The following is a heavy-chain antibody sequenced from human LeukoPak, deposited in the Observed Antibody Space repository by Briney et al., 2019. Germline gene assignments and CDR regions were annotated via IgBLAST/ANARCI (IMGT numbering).Heavy chain of an antibody. CDR1: GGSISSSSYY. CDR2: IYYSGST. D-gene: IGHD5-18*01. V-gene: IGHV4-61*01. Sequence: KSSETLSLTCTVSGGSISSSSYYWGWIRQPPGKGLEWIGYIYYSGSTNYNPSLKSRVTISVDTSKNQFPLKLSSVTAADTAVYYCARDKRGYSYGYFDYWGQGTLVTVSS. J-gene: IGHJ4*02. CDR3: ARDKRGYSYGYFDY.